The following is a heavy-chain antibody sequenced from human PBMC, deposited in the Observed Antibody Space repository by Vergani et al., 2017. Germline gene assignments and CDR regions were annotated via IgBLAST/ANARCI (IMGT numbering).Heavy chain of an antibody. V-gene: IGHV3-7*03. Sequence: EVQLVESGGGLVKPGGSLRLSCAASGFPFSNYWMTWVRQAQGKGQGWVANIKQDGSEKDNGDSVKGRFNISRDNAKNSLSMQMNSLGAEYTAVYYCASRMDPHTWFDPWGQGTLVTVSS. D-gene: IGHD2-15*01. CDR2: IKQDGSEK. CDR1: GFPFSNYW. CDR3: ASRMDPHTWFDP. J-gene: IGHJ5*02.